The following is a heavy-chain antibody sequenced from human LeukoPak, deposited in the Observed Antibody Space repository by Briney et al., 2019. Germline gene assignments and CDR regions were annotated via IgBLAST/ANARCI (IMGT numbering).Heavy chain of an antibody. D-gene: IGHD2-15*01. CDR2: IYTSGST. V-gene: IGHV4-61*02. CDR3: ARGSAIESLYPEDY. J-gene: IGHJ4*02. Sequence: TSETLSLTCTVSGGSISSGSYYWSWIRQPAGKGLEWIGRIYTSGSTNYNPSLKSRVTISVDTSKNQFSLKLSSVTAADTAVYYCARGSAIESLYPEDYWGQGTLVTVSS. CDR1: GGSISSGSYY.